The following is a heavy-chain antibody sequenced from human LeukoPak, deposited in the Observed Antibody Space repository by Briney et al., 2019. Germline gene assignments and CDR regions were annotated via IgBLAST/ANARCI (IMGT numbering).Heavy chain of an antibody. Sequence: GGSLRLSCSASGFTFSIYAMNWVRQAPGRGLEWVSSIGGSGGSTYYADSVKGRFTISRDTSKNTLYLQMNSLRAEDTAMYYCAKHQRGGYDSPSHYWGQGTLVTVSS. CDR1: GFTFSIYA. D-gene: IGHD5-12*01. CDR3: AKHQRGGYDSPSHY. CDR2: IGGSGGST. J-gene: IGHJ4*02. V-gene: IGHV3-23*01.